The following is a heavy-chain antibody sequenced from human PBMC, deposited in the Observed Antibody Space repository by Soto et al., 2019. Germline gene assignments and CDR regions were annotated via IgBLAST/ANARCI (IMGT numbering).Heavy chain of an antibody. CDR1: GDSVSSNSAA. V-gene: IGHV6-1*01. CDR2: TYYRSKWYN. CDR3: ASGRAAGRGDWLDP. Sequence: PSQTLSLTCDISGDSVSSNSAAWNWIRQSPSRCLEWLGRTYYRSKWYNDYAVSVRGRITINPDTSKNQFSLQLKSVTPDDTAVYYWASGRAAGRGDWLDPWGQGTQVTVSS. D-gene: IGHD6-13*01. J-gene: IGHJ5*02.